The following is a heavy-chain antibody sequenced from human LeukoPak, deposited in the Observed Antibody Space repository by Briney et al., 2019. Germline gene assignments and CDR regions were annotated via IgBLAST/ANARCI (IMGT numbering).Heavy chain of an antibody. CDR2: ISSSSSYI. J-gene: IGHJ5*02. CDR1: GFTLSSYS. CDR3: AISRYSSSWYNWFDP. Sequence: PGGSLRLSCAASGFTLSSYSMNWVRQAPGKGLEWVSSISSSSSYIYYADSVKGRFTISRDNAKNSLYLQMNSLRAEDTAVYYCAISRYSSSWYNWFDPWGQGTLVTVSS. V-gene: IGHV3-21*01. D-gene: IGHD6-13*01.